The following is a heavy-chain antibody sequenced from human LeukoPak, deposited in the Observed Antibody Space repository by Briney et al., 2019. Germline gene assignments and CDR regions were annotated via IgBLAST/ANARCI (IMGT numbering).Heavy chain of an antibody. Sequence: ASVKVSCKASGYTFTGFDFNWVRQATGQGLEWMGWMKSNNGHTGYAQKFQGRVTMTRDTSISTAYMELSSLTFEDTAVYYCARGPPNWGMVGYWGQGTLVTVSS. J-gene: IGHJ4*02. V-gene: IGHV1-8*01. CDR1: GYTFTGFD. D-gene: IGHD7-27*01. CDR2: MKSNNGHT. CDR3: ARGPPNWGMVGY.